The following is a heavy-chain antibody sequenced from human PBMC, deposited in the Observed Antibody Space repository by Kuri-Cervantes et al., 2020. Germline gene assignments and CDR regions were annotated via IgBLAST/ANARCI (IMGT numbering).Heavy chain of an antibody. CDR1: GYTFTSYG. Sequence: ASVKVSCKASGYTFTSYGISWVRQAPGQGLEWVGWISAYNGNTNYAQKLQGRVTMTTDTSTSTAYMELRSLRSDDTAVYYCARDDPNLNVDTATNDYWGQGTLVTVSS. D-gene: IGHD5-18*01. V-gene: IGHV1-18*01. CDR3: ARDDPNLNVDTATNDY. CDR2: ISAYNGNT. J-gene: IGHJ4*02.